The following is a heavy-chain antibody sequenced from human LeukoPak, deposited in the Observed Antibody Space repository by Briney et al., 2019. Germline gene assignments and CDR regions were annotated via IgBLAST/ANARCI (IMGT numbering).Heavy chain of an antibody. Sequence: GGSLRLSCAASGFTFSSYSMNWVRQAPGKGLEWVSSISSSSSYIYYADSVKGRFTISRDNSKNTLYLQMSSLRAEDTAVYYCVKTGRTTRSPTYYFDYWGQGTLVTVSS. D-gene: IGHD1-1*01. CDR1: GFTFSSYS. J-gene: IGHJ4*02. CDR2: ISSSSSYI. CDR3: VKTGRTTRSPTYYFDY. V-gene: IGHV3-21*01.